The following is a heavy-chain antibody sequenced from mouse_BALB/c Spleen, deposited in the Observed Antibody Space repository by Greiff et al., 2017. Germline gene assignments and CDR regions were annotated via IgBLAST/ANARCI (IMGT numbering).Heavy chain of an antibody. D-gene: IGHD1-1*01. V-gene: IGHV1S56*01. CDR2: IYPGNVNT. Sequence: QVQLKESGAELVKPGASVKLSCKASGYTFTSYYIHWVKQRPGQGLEWIGWIYPGNVNTKYNEKFKGKATLTADKSSSTAYMQLSSLTSEDSAVYFCASPITTRYYYAMDYWGQGTSVTVSS. J-gene: IGHJ4*01. CDR1: GYTFTSYY. CDR3: ASPITTRYYYAMDY.